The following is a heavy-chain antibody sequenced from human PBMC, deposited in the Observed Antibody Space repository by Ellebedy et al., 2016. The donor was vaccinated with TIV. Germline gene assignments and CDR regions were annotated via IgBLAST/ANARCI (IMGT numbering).Heavy chain of an antibody. CDR1: GYPFTDYH. D-gene: IGHD2-2*01. V-gene: IGHV1-2*02. J-gene: IGHJ4*02. CDR2: IYPNSGDT. Sequence: AASVKVSCKPSGYPFTDYHMHWVRQAPGPGLEWMGWIYPNSGDTRYAQKFQGRVTMTRDTSITTAYMEMTRLTSDDTAVYYCASVTFSSLSSFDYWGQGTLVTVSS. CDR3: ASVTFSSLSSFDY.